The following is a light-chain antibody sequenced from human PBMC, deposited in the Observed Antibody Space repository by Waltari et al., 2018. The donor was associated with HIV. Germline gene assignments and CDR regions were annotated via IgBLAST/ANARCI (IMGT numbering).Light chain of an antibody. CDR2: SNN. CDR3: ATWDGSLNGPV. J-gene: IGLJ3*02. V-gene: IGLV1-44*01. CDR1: GSHIGGSP. Sequence: QSVLTQPPSASGTPGQRVTISCSGSGSHIGGSPVNWYQQLPGTAPKLLIYSNNQRPSRVPDRFSGSKSGTSASLAISGLQSDDETTYYCATWDGSLNGPVFGGGTKLTVL.